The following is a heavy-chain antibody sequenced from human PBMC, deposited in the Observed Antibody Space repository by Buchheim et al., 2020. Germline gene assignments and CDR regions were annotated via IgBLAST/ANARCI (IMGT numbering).Heavy chain of an antibody. CDR2: IWYDGSNK. V-gene: IGHV3-33*01. CDR3: ARADRWLQFYRWYYGMDV. Sequence: QVQLVESGGGVVQPGRSLRLSCAASGFTFSSYGMHWVRQAPGKGLEWVAAIWYDGSNKYYADSVKGRFTISRDNSKNTLYLQMNSLRAEDTAVYYCARADRWLQFYRWYYGMDVWGQGTT. CDR1: GFTFSSYG. D-gene: IGHD5-24*01. J-gene: IGHJ6*02.